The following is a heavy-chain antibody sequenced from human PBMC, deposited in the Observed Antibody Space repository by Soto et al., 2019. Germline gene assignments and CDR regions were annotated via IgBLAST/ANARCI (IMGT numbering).Heavy chain of an antibody. D-gene: IGHD3-22*01. CDR3: ARGGVDYYDSSGYYFSPYYFDY. CDR1: GGSISSSNW. V-gene: IGHV4-4*02. CDR2: IYHSGST. Sequence: SETLSLTCAVSGGSISSSNWWSWVRQPPGKGLEWIGEIYHSGSTYYNPSLKSRVTISVDRSKNQFSLKLSSVTAADTAVYYCARGGVDYYDSSGYYFSPYYFDYWGQGTLVTVSS. J-gene: IGHJ4*02.